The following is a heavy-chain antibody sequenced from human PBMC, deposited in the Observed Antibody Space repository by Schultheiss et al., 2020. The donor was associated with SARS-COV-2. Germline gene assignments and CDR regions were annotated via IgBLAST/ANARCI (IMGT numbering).Heavy chain of an antibody. D-gene: IGHD3-10*01. Sequence: GGSLRLSCKASGDTFDNYGISWVRQAPGQGLEWMGWMSAYNGDINHAQKFQGRVTMTRDTSTSTAHMELRSLRSDDTAVYYCVKDPHVNDYGSGAYHGLDVWGQGTTVTVSS. CDR1: GDTFDNYG. CDR3: VKDPHVNDYGSGAYHGLDV. J-gene: IGHJ6*02. CDR2: MSAYNGDI. V-gene: IGHV1-18*04.